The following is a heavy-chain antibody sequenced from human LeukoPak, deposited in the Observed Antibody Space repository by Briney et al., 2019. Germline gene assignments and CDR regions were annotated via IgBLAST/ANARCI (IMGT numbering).Heavy chain of an antibody. J-gene: IGHJ4*02. CDR1: GYSISSGYY. D-gene: IGHD6-19*01. CDR2: IYHSGST. CDR3: ARESYSSGWYWVNGYFDY. Sequence: PSETLSLTCTVSGYSISSGYYWGWIRQPPGEGLEWIGSIYHSGSTYYNPSLKSRVTISVDTSKNQFSLKLSSVTAADTAVYYCARESYSSGWYWVNGYFDYWGQGALVTVSS. V-gene: IGHV4-38-2*02.